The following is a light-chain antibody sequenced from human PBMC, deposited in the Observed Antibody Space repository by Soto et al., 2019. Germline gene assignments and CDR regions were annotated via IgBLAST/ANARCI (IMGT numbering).Light chain of an antibody. CDR1: QAIDSW. CDR2: TAS. Sequence: DIQMTQSPSSLSASVGDRVTITCRASQAIDSWLAWYQQKPGKAPKLLIYTASSLQSGVPSRFSGSGFGADFTLTISSLQPEDFANYYCQQANSFPCTFGQGTRLKIK. CDR3: QQANSFPCT. J-gene: IGKJ5*01. V-gene: IGKV1D-12*01.